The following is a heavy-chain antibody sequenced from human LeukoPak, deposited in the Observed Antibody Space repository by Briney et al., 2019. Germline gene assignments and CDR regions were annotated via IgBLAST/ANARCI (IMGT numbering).Heavy chain of an antibody. CDR3: ARADCSSTSCYHQEGYWFDP. CDR2: IYTSGST. V-gene: IGHV4-61*02. Sequence: SETLSLTCTVSGGSISRGSYYWSWIRQPAGKGLEWIGRIYTSGSTNYNPSLKSRVTISVDTSKNQFSLKLSSVTAADTAVYYRARADCSSTSCYHQEGYWFDPWGQGTLVTVSS. J-gene: IGHJ5*02. D-gene: IGHD2-2*01. CDR1: GGSISRGSYY.